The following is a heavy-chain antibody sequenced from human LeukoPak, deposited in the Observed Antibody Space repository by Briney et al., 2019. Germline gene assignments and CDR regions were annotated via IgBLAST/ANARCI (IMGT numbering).Heavy chain of an antibody. CDR2: IYYSGST. J-gene: IGHJ5*02. Sequence: SETPSLTCTVSGGSISSSSYYWGWIRQPPRKGLGWVGGIYYSGSTYYNPSLKSRVTISVDTSKNQFSLKLSSVTAADTAVYYCARESDRYCYSTSCPNWYDPWGQGTLVTVSS. V-gene: IGHV4-39*07. D-gene: IGHD2-2*01. CDR1: GGSISSSSYY. CDR3: ARESDRYCYSTSCPNWYDP.